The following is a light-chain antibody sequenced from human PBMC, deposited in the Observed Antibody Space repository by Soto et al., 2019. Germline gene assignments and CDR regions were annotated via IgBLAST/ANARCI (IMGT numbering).Light chain of an antibody. Sequence: EIELTHSPAPLSLSPWEIATLSCRASQSVSSYLAWYQQKPGQAPRLLIYDASNRATGIPARFSGSGSGTDFTLTISSLEPEDFAVYYCQQRSNWPPITFGQGTRVEIK. CDR3: QQRSNWPPIT. CDR1: QSVSSY. CDR2: DAS. J-gene: IGKJ5*01. V-gene: IGKV3-11*01.